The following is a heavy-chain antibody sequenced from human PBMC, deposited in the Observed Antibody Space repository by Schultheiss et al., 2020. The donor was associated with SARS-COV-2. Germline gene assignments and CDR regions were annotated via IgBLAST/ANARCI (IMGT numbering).Heavy chain of an antibody. D-gene: IGHD3-9*01. Sequence: ASVKVSCKASGYTFTKYAMHWVRQAPGQRLEWMGWINAGTGNTEYSQKFQGRVTLTRDTSATTAYMELSSLRSEDSAVYYCARDAEVLRLFDWLEDWFDPWGQGTLVTVSS. CDR3: ARDAEVLRLFDWLEDWFDP. CDR2: INAGTGNT. J-gene: IGHJ5*02. V-gene: IGHV1-3*01. CDR1: GYTFTKYA.